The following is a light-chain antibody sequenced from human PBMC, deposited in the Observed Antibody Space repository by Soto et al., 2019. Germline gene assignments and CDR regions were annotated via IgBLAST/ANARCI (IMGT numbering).Light chain of an antibody. V-gene: IGKV4-1*01. CDR1: QSVLYSSNDKNY. CDR2: WAS. CDR3: QGILT. Sequence: DTVMTQSPDSLAVSLGERATINCKSSQSVLYSSNDKNYLSWYQQKPGQPPKLLIYWASTRESGVPDRFSGSGSGTDFTLTISSLQAEDVAVYYCQGILTFGGGTKVEIK. J-gene: IGKJ4*01.